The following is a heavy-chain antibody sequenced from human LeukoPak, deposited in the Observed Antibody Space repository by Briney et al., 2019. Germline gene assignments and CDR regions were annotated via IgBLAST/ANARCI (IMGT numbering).Heavy chain of an antibody. CDR3: ARGSPPPPGGRITMIVRTGWFDP. Sequence: SETLSLTCTVSGGSISSYYWSWLRQPPGKGLEWIGYIYYSGSTNYNPSLKSRVTISVDTSKNQFSLKLSSVTAADTAVYYCARGSPPPPGGRITMIVRTGWFDPWGQGTLVTVSS. CDR1: GGSISSYY. CDR2: IYYSGST. D-gene: IGHD3-22*01. J-gene: IGHJ5*02. V-gene: IGHV4-59*01.